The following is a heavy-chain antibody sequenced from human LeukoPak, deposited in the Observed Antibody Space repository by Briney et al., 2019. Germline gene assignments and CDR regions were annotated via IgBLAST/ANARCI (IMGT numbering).Heavy chain of an antibody. D-gene: IGHD3-9*01. CDR3: AKGEREILTGYGYYYGMDV. J-gene: IGHJ6*02. CDR1: GFTFRSYA. Sequence: GGSLRLSCAASGFTFRSYAMSWVRQAPGKGLEWVSAISGSGGSTYYADSVKGRFTISRDNSRNTLYLQMNSLRAEDTAVYYCAKGEREILTGYGYYYGMDVWGQGTTVTVSS. CDR2: ISGSGGST. V-gene: IGHV3-23*01.